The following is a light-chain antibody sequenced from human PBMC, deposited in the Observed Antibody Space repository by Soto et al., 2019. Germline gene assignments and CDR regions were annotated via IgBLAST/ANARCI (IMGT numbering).Light chain of an antibody. CDR3: QSFDSSLRGYV. Sequence: QSVLTQPPSVSGAPGQRVTISCTGSRSNTGEAYDVHWYQQLPGRAPRLLIYDTTKRPSGVPDRFSASRSVTSASLAITGLQTEDEADYFCQSFDSSLRGYVFGTGTKLTVL. CDR1: RSNTGEAYD. V-gene: IGLV1-40*01. J-gene: IGLJ1*01. CDR2: DTT.